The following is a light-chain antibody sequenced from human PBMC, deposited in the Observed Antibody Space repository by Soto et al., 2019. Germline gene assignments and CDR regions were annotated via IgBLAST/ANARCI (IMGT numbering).Light chain of an antibody. CDR2: KAS. Sequence: DIQMTQSPSTVSASVGDRVTITCRASQSISDWLAWYQHKPGTSPKLLIYKASNLESGVPSRFSGSGSGTEFTPTIRSLQPADSATDYCQQYQNSCSFGPGTKVEIK. V-gene: IGKV1-5*03. J-gene: IGKJ1*01. CDR1: QSISDW. CDR3: QQYQNSCS.